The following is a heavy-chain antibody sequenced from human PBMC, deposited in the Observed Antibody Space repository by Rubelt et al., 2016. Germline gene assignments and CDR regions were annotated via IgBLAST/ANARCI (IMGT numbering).Heavy chain of an antibody. D-gene: IGHD5-12*01. CDR1: GGSISTYY. V-gene: IGHV4-59*01. Sequence: QVQLQESGPGLVKPSETLSLSCTVSGGSISTYYWSWIRQPPGKGLGWLGYIYSSGSTNYNASLKRRVPISLDRSKNQFSLNLRAVTAADTAVYYCARDRTPSGYDSGMDVWGQGTTVTVSS. J-gene: IGHJ6*02. CDR2: IYSSGST. CDR3: ARDRTPSGYDSGMDV.